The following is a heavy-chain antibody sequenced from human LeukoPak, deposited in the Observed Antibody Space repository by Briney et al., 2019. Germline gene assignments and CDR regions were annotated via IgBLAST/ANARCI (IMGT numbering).Heavy chain of an antibody. CDR2: IYYSGST. Sequence: SETLSLTCTVSGGSISSYYWSWIRQPPGKGLEWIGYIYYSGSTNYNPSLKSRVTMSVDTSKNQFSLKLSSVTAADTAVYYCARLDHGDYFDYWGQGTLVTVSS. D-gene: IGHD7-27*01. V-gene: IGHV4-59*12. CDR1: GGSISSYY. CDR3: ARLDHGDYFDY. J-gene: IGHJ4*02.